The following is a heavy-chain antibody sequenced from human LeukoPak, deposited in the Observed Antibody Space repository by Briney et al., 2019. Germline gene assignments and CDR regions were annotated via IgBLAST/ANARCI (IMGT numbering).Heavy chain of an antibody. D-gene: IGHD2-15*01. Sequence: SGGSLRLSCAASGFTVNNNYMNWVRQAPGKGLEWVSGIYGDGSTYYADSVKGRFTISRDNSKNTQYLQMNSLRAEDTAIYYCLGYCSGGRCYSGGHWDQGTLVTVSS. J-gene: IGHJ4*02. V-gene: IGHV3-53*01. CDR2: IYGDGST. CDR1: GFTVNNNY. CDR3: LGYCSGGRCYSGGH.